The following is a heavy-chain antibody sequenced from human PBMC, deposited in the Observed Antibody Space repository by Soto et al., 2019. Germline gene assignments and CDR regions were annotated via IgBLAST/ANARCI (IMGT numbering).Heavy chain of an antibody. CDR2: IDWDDDK. CDR1: GFSLSTSGMC. D-gene: IGHD6-19*01. V-gene: IGHV2-70*11. Sequence: SGPTLVNPTQTLTLTCTFSGFSLSTSGMCVSWIRQPPGKALEWLARIDWDDDKYYSTSLKTRLTISKDTSKNQVVLTMTNMDPVDTATYYCARILSGYSSGALEFDYWGQGTLVTVSS. CDR3: ARILSGYSSGALEFDY. J-gene: IGHJ4*02.